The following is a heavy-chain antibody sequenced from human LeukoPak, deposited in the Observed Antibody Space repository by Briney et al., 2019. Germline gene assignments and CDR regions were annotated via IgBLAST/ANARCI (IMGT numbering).Heavy chain of an antibody. CDR1: GFDFTDYG. D-gene: IGHD3-10*01. CDR2: ISYDGSDM. CDR3: VKTHYSEINYFDY. J-gene: IGHJ4*02. Sequence: GGSLRLSCAASGFDFTDYGIHWIRQAPGKGLEWVAVISYDGSDMFYADSVTGRFTGSRDNSKNTVYLHLNNLRPEDTAVYYCVKTHYSEINYFDYWGQGTPVTVSS. V-gene: IGHV3-30*18.